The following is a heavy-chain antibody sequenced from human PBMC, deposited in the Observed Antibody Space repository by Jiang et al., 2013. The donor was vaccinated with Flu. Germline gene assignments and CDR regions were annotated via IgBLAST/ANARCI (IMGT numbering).Heavy chain of an antibody. CDR3: ARAGDYGEVDY. Sequence: YISSSGSTIYYADSVKGRFTISRDNAKNSLYLQMNSLRAEDTAVYYCARAGDYGEVDYWGQGTLVTVSS. D-gene: IGHD4-17*01. J-gene: IGHJ4*02. CDR2: ISSSGSTI. V-gene: IGHV3-48*03.